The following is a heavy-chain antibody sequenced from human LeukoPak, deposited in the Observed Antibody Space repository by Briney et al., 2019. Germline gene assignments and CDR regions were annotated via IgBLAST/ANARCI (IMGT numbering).Heavy chain of an antibody. V-gene: IGHV3-30*01. Sequence: GGSLRLSCAASGFTFSSYAMHWVRQAPGKGLEWVAVISYDGSNKYYADSVKGRFTISRDNSKNTLYLQMNSLRAEDTAVYYCAMDWGSDAFDIWGQGTMVTVSS. CDR2: ISYDGSNK. CDR1: GFTFSSYA. J-gene: IGHJ3*02. CDR3: AMDWGSDAFDI. D-gene: IGHD3-16*01.